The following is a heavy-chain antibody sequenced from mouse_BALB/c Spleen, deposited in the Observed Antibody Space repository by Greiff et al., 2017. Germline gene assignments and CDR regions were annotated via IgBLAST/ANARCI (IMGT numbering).Heavy chain of an antibody. CDR1: GFTFSSYT. CDR2: ISNGGGST. Sequence: DVKLVESGGGLVQPGGSLKLSCAASGFTFSSYTMSWVRQTPEKRLEWVAYISNGGGSTYYPDTVKGRFTISRDNAKNTLYLQMSSLKSEDTAMYYCARLYYYAMDYWGQGTSVTVSS. J-gene: IGHJ4*01. V-gene: IGHV5-12-2*01. CDR3: ARLYYYAMDY.